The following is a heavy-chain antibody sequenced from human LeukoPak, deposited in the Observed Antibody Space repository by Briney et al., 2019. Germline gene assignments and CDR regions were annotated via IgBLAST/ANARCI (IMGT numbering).Heavy chain of an antibody. D-gene: IGHD4-17*01. V-gene: IGHV4-59*08. CDR3: ARVNGDYFDY. CDR1: GFTFSNAW. J-gene: IGHJ4*02. Sequence: GSLRLSCAAAGFTFSNAWMSWVRQAPGKGLEWVGYIYYSGSTNYNPSLKSRVTISEDTSKNQFSLKLSSVTAANTAVYYCARVNGDYFDYWGQGTLVTVSS. CDR2: IYYSGST.